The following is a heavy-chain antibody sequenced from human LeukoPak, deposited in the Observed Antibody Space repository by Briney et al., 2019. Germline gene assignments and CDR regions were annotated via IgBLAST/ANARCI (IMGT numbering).Heavy chain of an antibody. CDR1: GFTFSSYA. J-gene: IGHJ4*02. CDR2: ISGSGGST. Sequence: GGSLRLSCAASGFTFSSYAMSWVRQAPGKGLEWVSAISGSGGSTYYADSVEGRFTISRDNSKNTLYLQMNSLRAEDTAVYYCANIQAMVRGVTADYWGQGTLVTVSS. CDR3: ANIQAMVRGVTADY. V-gene: IGHV3-23*01. D-gene: IGHD3-10*01.